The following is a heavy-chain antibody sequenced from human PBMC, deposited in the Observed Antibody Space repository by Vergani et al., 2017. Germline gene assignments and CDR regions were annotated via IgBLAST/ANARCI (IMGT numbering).Heavy chain of an antibody. CDR3: ARFSLYDYVWGSYRSFDY. D-gene: IGHD3-16*02. CDR1: GGSISSSSYY. Sequence: QVQLQESGPGLVKPSETLSLTCTVSGGSISSSSYYWGWIRQPPGKGLEWIGSIYYSGSTYYNPSLKSRVTISVDTSKNQFSLKLSSVTAADTAVYYCARFSLYDYVWGSYRSFDYWGQGTLVTVSS. CDR2: IYYSGST. J-gene: IGHJ4*02. V-gene: IGHV4-39*01.